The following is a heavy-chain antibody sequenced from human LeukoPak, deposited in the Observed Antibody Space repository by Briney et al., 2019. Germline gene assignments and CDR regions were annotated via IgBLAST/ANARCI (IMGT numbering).Heavy chain of an antibody. CDR1: GGSISSSNYY. V-gene: IGHV4-39*07. Sequence: SETLSLTCTVSGGSISSSNYYWGWIRQPPGKGLEWIGSIYYSGSTSYNPSLKSRVNISVDTSKNQFSLKLSSVTAADTAVYYCARNFSSGWFDYWGQETLVTVSS. J-gene: IGHJ4*02. CDR3: ARNFSSGWFDY. D-gene: IGHD6-19*01. CDR2: IYYSGST.